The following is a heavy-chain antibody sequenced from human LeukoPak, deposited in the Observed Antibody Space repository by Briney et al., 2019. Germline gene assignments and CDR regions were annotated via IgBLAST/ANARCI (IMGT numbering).Heavy chain of an antibody. CDR3: ARAETFLGYSYGSWFDP. CDR1: GYTFTSYG. D-gene: IGHD5-18*01. V-gene: IGHV1-18*01. J-gene: IGHJ5*02. Sequence: ASVKVSCKASGYTFTSYGISWVRQAPGQGLEWMGWISAYNGNTNYAQKLQGRVTMTTDTSTSTAYMELRSLRSDDTAVYYCARAETFLGYSYGSWFDPWGQGTLVTVSS. CDR2: ISAYNGNT.